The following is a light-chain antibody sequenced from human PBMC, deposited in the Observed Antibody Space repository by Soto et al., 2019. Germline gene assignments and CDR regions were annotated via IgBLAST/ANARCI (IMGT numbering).Light chain of an antibody. J-gene: IGKJ4*01. CDR2: ATS. V-gene: IGKV1-9*01. CDR1: QDISNY. CDR3: QQVNSSPLT. Sequence: IQLTQSPSFLSASVGDRVTITCRASQDISNYLTCYHQKPGKAPKLLLYATSTFQSGVPSRFSGSGSGTHFTLTISSLQPEDFATYYCQQVNSSPLTFGGGTKVDIK.